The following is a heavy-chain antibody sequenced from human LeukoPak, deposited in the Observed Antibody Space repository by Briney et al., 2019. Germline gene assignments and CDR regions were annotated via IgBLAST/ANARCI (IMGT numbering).Heavy chain of an antibody. CDR1: GYSINFGHL. V-gene: IGHV4-38-2*02. J-gene: IGHJ5*01. D-gene: IGHD4/OR15-4a*01. CDR3: ARESSAVPHSMVRDWLDS. CDR2: INHSGRT. Sequence: SETLSLTCDVSGYSINFGHLWGWIRQPPGKGLEWIASINHSGRTYYTPSLKSRVTTSVDTLKNQFSLKVTSVTAEDTAMYFCARESSAVPHSMVRDWLDSWGQGTLVTVSS.